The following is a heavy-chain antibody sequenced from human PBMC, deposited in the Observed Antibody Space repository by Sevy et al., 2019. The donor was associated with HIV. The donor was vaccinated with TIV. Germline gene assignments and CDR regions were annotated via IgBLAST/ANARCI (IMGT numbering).Heavy chain of an antibody. J-gene: IGHJ4*02. V-gene: IGHV3-15*01. CDR2: IKSKTGGGTT. CDR3: TTDSKKRGLSALLDY. Sequence: GGSLRLSCAASGFTFSNAWMSWVRQAPGKGLEWVGRIKSKTGGGTTVHAAPGKGRFTNLRDDSKNTLYLQMNSLKTEETAIYYGTTDSKKRGLSALLDYWGQGTLVTVSS. CDR1: GFTFSNAW. D-gene: IGHD3-10*01.